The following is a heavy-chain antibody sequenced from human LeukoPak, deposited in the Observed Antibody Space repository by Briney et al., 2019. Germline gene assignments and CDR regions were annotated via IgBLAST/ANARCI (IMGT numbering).Heavy chain of an antibody. J-gene: IGHJ3*02. V-gene: IGHV3-23*01. CDR2: ISGRDSST. CDR3: AKIRPPAYDI. Sequence: PGGSLRLSCAASGFTFTNYWMSWVRQAPGKGLEWVSAISGRDSSTYYADSVKGRFTISRDNSKNTLYLQMNSLRAEDTAVYYCAKIRPPAYDIWGQGTMVTVSS. CDR1: GFTFTNYW. D-gene: IGHD3-3*02.